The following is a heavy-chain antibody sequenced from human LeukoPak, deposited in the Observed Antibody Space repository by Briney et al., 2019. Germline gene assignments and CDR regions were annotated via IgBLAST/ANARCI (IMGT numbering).Heavy chain of an antibody. J-gene: IGHJ4*02. CDR3: ARDRGYSTFDY. CDR2: MKEDGGEI. CDR1: GFPFSNYW. V-gene: IGHV3-7*01. D-gene: IGHD4-23*01. Sequence: GALILSCAASGFPFSNYWMSWVRQPPGKGLEWVANMKEDGGEINYVDSVKGRFTISRDNAKNSLYLQMNSLRVDDTAVYYCARDRGYSTFDYWGQGTLVTVSS.